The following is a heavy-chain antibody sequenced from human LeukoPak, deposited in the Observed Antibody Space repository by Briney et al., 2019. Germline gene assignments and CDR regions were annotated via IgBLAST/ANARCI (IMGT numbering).Heavy chain of an antibody. J-gene: IGHJ2*01. CDR2: IYYSGTT. CDR1: GGSISSYS. V-gene: IGHV4-59*01. CDR3: ARDLGGASYGYFDL. D-gene: IGHD3-10*01. Sequence: SETLSLTCTVPGGSISSYSWSWIRQPPGKGLEWVGYIYYSGTTNYNPSLKSRVTISVDTSKNQLSLKLNSVTAADTAVYHCARDLGGASYGYFDLWGRGTLVTVSS.